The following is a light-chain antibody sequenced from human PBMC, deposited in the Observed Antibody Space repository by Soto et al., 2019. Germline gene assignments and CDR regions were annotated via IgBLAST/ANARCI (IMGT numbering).Light chain of an antibody. CDR2: AAS. CDR3: LQHNSYPQGIT. V-gene: IGKV1-17*01. Sequence: DIQMTPSPSSLSSSVVDIFPITVLSLQGIRNDLGWYQQKPGKAPKRLIYAASSLQSGVPSMFSGSGSGTESTLTIRRLQTEDFATYYCLQHNSYPQGITFGGGTTVDIK. J-gene: IGKJ4*01. CDR1: QGIRND.